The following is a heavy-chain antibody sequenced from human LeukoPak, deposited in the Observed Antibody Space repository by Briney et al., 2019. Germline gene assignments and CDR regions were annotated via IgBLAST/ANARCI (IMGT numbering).Heavy chain of an antibody. J-gene: IGHJ4*02. D-gene: IGHD6-13*01. CDR2: INHSGST. V-gene: IGHV4-34*01. CDR3: ARDLGPKYSSSWYDY. CDR1: GGSFSGYY. Sequence: PSETLSLTCAVYGGSFSGYYWSWIRQPPGKGLEGIGEINHSGSTNYNPSLKSRVTISVDTSKNQFSLKLSSVTAADTAVYYCARDLGPKYSSSWYDYWGQGTLVTVSS.